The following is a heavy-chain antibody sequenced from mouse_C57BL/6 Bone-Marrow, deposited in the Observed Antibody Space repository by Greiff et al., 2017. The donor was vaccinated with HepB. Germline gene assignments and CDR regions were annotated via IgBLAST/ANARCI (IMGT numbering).Heavy chain of an antibody. Sequence: QVQLKQPGAELVRPGSSVKLSCKASGYTFTSYWMHWVKQRPIQGLEWIGNIDPSDSETHYNQKFKDKATLTVDKSSSTAYMQLSSLTSEDSAVYYCARDGSRPFNWGAMDYWGQGTSVTVSS. D-gene: IGHD1-1*01. CDR1: GYTFTSYW. J-gene: IGHJ4*01. CDR2: IDPSDSET. CDR3: ARDGSRPFNWGAMDY. V-gene: IGHV1-52*01.